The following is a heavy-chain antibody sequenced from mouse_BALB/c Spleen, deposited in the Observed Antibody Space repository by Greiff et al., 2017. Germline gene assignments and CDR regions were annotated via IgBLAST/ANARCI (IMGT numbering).Heavy chain of an antibody. CDR3: ARRGLPAWFAY. CDR2: ILPGSGST. V-gene: IGHV1-9*01. J-gene: IGHJ3*01. CDR1: GYTFSSYW. Sequence: QVQLQQSGAELMKPGASVKISCKATGYTFSSYWIEWVKQRPGHGLEWIGEILPGSGSTNYNEKFKGKATFTADTSSNTAYMQLSSLTSEDSAVYYCARRGLPAWFAYWGQGTLVTVSA. D-gene: IGHD2-4*01.